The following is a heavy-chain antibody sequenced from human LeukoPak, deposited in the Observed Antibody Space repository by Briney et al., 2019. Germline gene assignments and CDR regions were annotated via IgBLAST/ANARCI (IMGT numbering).Heavy chain of an antibody. D-gene: IGHD1-26*01. V-gene: IGHV3-7*04. Sequence: PGGSLRLSCAASGFTFSSYWMSWVRQAPGKGLEWVANIKQDGGEKYYVDSVKGRFTISRDNAKNSLYLQMNSLRAEDTAVYYCAREVPLSGSYYDPLDYWGQGTLVTVSS. J-gene: IGHJ4*02. CDR1: GFTFSSYW. CDR2: IKQDGGEK. CDR3: AREVPLSGSYYDPLDY.